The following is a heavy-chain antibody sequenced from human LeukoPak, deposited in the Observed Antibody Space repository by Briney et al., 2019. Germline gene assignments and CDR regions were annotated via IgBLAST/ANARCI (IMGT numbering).Heavy chain of an antibody. D-gene: IGHD4-17*01. Sequence: PLETLSLTCTVSGGSISSYYWSWIRQPPGKGLEWIGYIYYSGSTNYNPSLKSRVTISVDTSKNQFSLKLSSVTAADTAVYYCARRPDPRSYYGDYVGAFDIWGQGTMVTVSS. J-gene: IGHJ3*02. CDR1: GGSISSYY. CDR2: IYYSGST. V-gene: IGHV4-59*08. CDR3: ARRPDPRSYYGDYVGAFDI.